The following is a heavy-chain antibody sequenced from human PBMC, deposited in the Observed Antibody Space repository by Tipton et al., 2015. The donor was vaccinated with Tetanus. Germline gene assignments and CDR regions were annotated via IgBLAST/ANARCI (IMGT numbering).Heavy chain of an antibody. Sequence: TLSLTCTVSGVSISGYYWSWIRQPAGKGLEWIGRVDRSGTPTYNPSLKGRVTMSLDTSKNQFSLKLTSVTAADTAMYYCARVSDIVVVPGVTRADWFDPWGQGTLVPVSS. CDR3: ARVSDIVVVPGVTRADWFDP. D-gene: IGHD2-2*01. CDR1: GVSISGYY. J-gene: IGHJ5*02. CDR2: VDRSGTP. V-gene: IGHV4-4*07.